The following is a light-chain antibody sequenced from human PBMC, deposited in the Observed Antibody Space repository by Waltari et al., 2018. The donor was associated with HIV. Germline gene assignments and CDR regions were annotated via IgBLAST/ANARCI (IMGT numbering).Light chain of an antibody. CDR1: TSNIGSTS. V-gene: IGLV1-47*01. Sequence: SVLTQPPSAYGTPGQRVTISCSGSTSNIGSTSVFWYKHLPGTAPKLHIYRNNRRPSGVPDRFSGSTSGTSASLAISGLQSEDEAEYYCVAWDDSLGGVVFGGGTKVAVL. CDR2: RNN. J-gene: IGLJ2*01. CDR3: VAWDDSLGGVV.